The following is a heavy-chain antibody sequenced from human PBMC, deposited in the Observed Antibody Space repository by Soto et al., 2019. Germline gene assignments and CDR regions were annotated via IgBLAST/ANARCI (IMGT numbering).Heavy chain of an antibody. V-gene: IGHV1-18*04. J-gene: IGHJ4*02. Sequence: ASVKVSCKASGYTFTGYYMHWVRQAPGQGLEWMGWISAYNGNTNYAQKLQGRVTMTTDTSTSTAYMELRSLRSDDTAVYYCARISQSGDWPYWGQGTLVTVSS. CDR3: ARISQSGDWPY. CDR2: ISAYNGNT. D-gene: IGHD2-21*02. CDR1: GYTFTGYY.